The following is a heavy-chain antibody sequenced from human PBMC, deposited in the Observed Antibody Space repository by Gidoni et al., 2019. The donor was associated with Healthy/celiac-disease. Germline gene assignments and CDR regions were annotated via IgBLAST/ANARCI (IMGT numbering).Heavy chain of an antibody. CDR1: GGSFSGYF. J-gene: IGHJ6*02. D-gene: IGHD3-10*01. CDR2: INHSGST. CDR3: ARGLRTGGGHYGMDV. V-gene: IGHV4-34*01. Sequence: QVQLQQWGAGLLKPSETLSLTCPVYGGSFSGYFWIWIRQPPGKGLEWIGEINHSGSTNYNPSLKSRVTISVDTSKNQFSRKLSSVTAADTAVYYCARGLRTGGGHYGMDVWGQGTTVTVSS.